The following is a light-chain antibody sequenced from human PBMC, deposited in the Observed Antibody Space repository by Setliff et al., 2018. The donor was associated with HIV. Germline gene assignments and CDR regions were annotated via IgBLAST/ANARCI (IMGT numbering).Light chain of an antibody. CDR1: NIGTKS. V-gene: IGLV3-21*04. Sequence: SYELTQPPSESVAPGQTATITCGGDNIGTKSVHWYQQRPGQAPVLVIYSDDDRPSGIPERFSGSNSGNTATLTISRVEVGDEADYYCQVWDSSSDHFVFGTGTKGTVL. CDR2: SDD. J-gene: IGLJ1*01. CDR3: QVWDSSSDHFV.